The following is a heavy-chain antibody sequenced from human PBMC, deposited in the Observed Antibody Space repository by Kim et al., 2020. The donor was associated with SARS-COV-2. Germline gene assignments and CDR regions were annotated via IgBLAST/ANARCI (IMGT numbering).Heavy chain of an antibody. V-gene: IGHV4-39*01. Sequence: SRVTISVDTSKNQFSLKLSSVTAADTAVYYCARLRKYSSSWYYYYYGMDVWGQGTTVTVSS. J-gene: IGHJ6*02. D-gene: IGHD6-13*01. CDR3: ARLRKYSSSWYYYYYGMDV.